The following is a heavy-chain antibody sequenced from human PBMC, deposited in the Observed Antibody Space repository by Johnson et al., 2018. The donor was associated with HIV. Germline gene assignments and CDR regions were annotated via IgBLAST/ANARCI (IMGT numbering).Heavy chain of an antibody. CDR3: ARDRPSKWLRSNDDVFDI. D-gene: IGHD5-12*01. V-gene: IGHV3-62*04. CDR1: GFTFSSSA. Sequence: VQLVESGGGVVRPGGSLRLSCAASGFTFSSSAKHWVRQALGKGLEWVSVISTSGGTVLYTDSVKGRFTISRDHAKNSLYLQRNSLRAEDTAVYYCARDRPSKWLRSNDDVFDIWGQGTMVTVSS. J-gene: IGHJ3*02. CDR2: ISTSGGTV.